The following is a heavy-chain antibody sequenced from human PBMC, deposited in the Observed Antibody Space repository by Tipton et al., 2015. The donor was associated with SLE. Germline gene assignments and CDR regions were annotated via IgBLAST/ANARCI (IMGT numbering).Heavy chain of an antibody. CDR2: INHSGST. J-gene: IGHJ6*03. D-gene: IGHD2-21*02. CDR3: ARGGLTYGYYYYMDV. V-gene: IGHV4-34*01. Sequence: TLSLTCAVYGGSFSDYYWSWIRQPPGKGLEWIGEINHSGSTNCNPSLKSRVTISVDTSKNQFSLKLSSVTAADTAVYYCARGGLTYGYYYYMDVWGKGTTVTVSS. CDR1: GGSFSDYY.